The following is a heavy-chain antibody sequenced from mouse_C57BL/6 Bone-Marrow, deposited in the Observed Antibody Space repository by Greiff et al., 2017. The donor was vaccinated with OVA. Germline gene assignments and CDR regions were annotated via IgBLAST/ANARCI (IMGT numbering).Heavy chain of an antibody. CDR1: GYTFTEYT. CDR3: ARREEGGAGHYAMDY. D-gene: IGHD4-1*01. Sequence: QVQLQQSGAELVKPGASVKLSCKASGYTFTEYTIHWVKQRPGQGLEWIGWFYPGSGSIKYNEKFKDKATLTADKSSSTVDMELSRLTAKDSAVYFCARREEGGAGHYAMDYWGQGTTVTVSS. J-gene: IGHJ4*01. CDR2: FYPGSGSI. V-gene: IGHV1-62-2*01.